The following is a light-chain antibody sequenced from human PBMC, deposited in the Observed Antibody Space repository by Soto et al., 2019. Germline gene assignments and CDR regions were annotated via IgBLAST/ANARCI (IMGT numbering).Light chain of an antibody. J-gene: IGKJ5*01. V-gene: IGKV3-20*01. CDR3: QHFAGLLMIR. CDR2: GAS. Sequence: SPCALSLSTGERATLPCRASQSVSSRLAWYQQKPGQAPRLLISGASSRATGIPDRFSGSGFGTDFTLTISRLEPEDFALYYCQHFAGLLMIRFCHVARLEIK. CDR1: QSVSSR.